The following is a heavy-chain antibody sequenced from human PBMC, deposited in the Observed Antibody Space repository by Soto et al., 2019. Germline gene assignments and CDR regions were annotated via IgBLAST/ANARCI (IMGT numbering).Heavy chain of an antibody. Sequence: SETLSLTCTVSGGSISSYYWSWIRQPPGKGLEWIGYIYYSGSTNYNPSLKSRVTISVDTSKNQFSLKLSSVTAADTAVYYCARAEPISRYQDINWFDPWGQGTLVTVSS. CDR1: GGSISSYY. D-gene: IGHD3-9*01. CDR2: IYYSGST. V-gene: IGHV4-59*01. J-gene: IGHJ5*02. CDR3: ARAEPISRYQDINWFDP.